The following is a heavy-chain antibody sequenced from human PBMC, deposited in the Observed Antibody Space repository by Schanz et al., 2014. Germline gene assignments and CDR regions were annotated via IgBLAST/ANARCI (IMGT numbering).Heavy chain of an antibody. CDR2: ISYSGST. V-gene: IGHV4-31*03. CDR1: GDSISSGGYY. J-gene: IGHJ3*02. CDR3: ARDRGRGGCTGDI. D-gene: IGHD6-19*01. Sequence: QVQLQESGPGLVKPSQTLSLTCTVSGDSISSGGYYWSWIRQHPGKGLEWIGYISYSGSTYYNPYPKKGVTISVGATNKQSSLNLISATTADTAVFYCARDRGRGGCTGDIWGQGAMVTVSS.